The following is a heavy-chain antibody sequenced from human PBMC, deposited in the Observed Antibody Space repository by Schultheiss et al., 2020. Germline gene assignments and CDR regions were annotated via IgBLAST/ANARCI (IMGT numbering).Heavy chain of an antibody. Sequence: GGSLRLSCAVSGFTFSSYAMHWVRQAPGKGLEWVAVISYDGSNKYYADSVKGRFTISRDNSKNTLYLQMNSLRAEDTAVYYCARYSSGLDYWGQGTLVTVSS. D-gene: IGHD6-19*01. CDR3: ARYSSGLDY. CDR2: ISYDGSNK. CDR1: GFTFSSYA. V-gene: IGHV3-30-3*01. J-gene: IGHJ4*02.